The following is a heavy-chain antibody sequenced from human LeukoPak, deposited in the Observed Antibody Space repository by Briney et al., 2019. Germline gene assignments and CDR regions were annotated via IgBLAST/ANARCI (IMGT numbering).Heavy chain of an antibody. D-gene: IGHD6-13*01. CDR2: ILYDGSKK. Sequence: GSLRLSCAASGFTFTNYNMHWVRQTPGKGLQWVAAILYDGSKKYYADSVKGRFTISRDNAKNSLYLQMNSLRAEDTAVYYCARRATAGTEFWFDPWGQGTLVTVSS. V-gene: IGHV3-30*03. J-gene: IGHJ5*02. CDR3: ARRATAGTEFWFDP. CDR1: GFTFTNYN.